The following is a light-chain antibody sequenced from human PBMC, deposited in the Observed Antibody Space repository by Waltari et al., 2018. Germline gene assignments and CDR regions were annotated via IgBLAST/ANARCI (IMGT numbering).Light chain of an antibody. CDR3: ATWDDSLNGWV. J-gene: IGLJ3*02. Sequence: QSVLTPPPSASGTPGQRVTISCSGSSSNIGRNAVNWYQQLPGMAPKLLIYIDNQRPSGVPDRFSGSKSATSASLAISGLQSEDEADYHCATWDDSLNGWVFGGGTKLTVL. CDR2: IDN. V-gene: IGLV1-44*01. CDR1: SSNIGRNA.